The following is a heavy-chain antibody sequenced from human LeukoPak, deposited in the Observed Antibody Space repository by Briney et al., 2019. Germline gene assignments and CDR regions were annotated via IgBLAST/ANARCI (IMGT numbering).Heavy chain of an antibody. Sequence: ASVEVSCKASGYTFTSYDTNWVRQATGQGLEWMGWMNPNSGNTGYAQKFQGRVTITRNTSISTAYMELSSLRSEDTAVYYCARGLRGAPYQVATSPWGQGTLVTVSS. J-gene: IGHJ5*02. V-gene: IGHV1-8*03. CDR2: MNPNSGNT. CDR3: ARGLRGAPYQVATSP. D-gene: IGHD5-12*01. CDR1: GYTFTSYD.